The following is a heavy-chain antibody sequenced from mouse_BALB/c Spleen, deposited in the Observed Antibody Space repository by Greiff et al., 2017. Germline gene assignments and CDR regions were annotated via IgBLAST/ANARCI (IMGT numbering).Heavy chain of an antibody. Sequence: EVKLQESGGDLVKPGGSLKLSCAASGFTFSSYGMSWVRQTPDKRLEWVATISSGGSYTYYPDSVKGRFTISRDNAKNTLYLQMSSLKSEDTAMYYCASLFYDGYPLWGQGTTLTASS. CDR2: ISSGGSYT. J-gene: IGHJ2*01. CDR1: GFTFSSYG. V-gene: IGHV5-6*01. D-gene: IGHD2-3*01. CDR3: ASLFYDGYPL.